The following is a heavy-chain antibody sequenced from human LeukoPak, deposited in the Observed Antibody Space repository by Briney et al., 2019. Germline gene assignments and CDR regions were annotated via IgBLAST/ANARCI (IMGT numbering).Heavy chain of an antibody. CDR2: IYSGGST. V-gene: IGHV3-53*01. Sequence: GGSLRLSCAASGFTVRSNSMSWVRQAPGKGLEWVSVIYSGGSTYYADSVNGRFTISRDSSKNTLYLQMNSLRAEDTAVYYCASAREYCVSTNCYEYFQHWGQGTLVTVSS. J-gene: IGHJ1*01. CDR1: GFTVRSNS. CDR3: ASAREYCVSTNCYEYFQH. D-gene: IGHD2-2*01.